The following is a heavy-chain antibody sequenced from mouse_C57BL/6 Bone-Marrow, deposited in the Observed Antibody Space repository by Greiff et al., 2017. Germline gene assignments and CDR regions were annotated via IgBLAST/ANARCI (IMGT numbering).Heavy chain of an antibody. CDR1: GFTFSSYG. CDR3: ARHRRGYGFFAY. J-gene: IGHJ3*01. CDR2: ISSGGSYT. V-gene: IGHV5-6*01. Sequence: EVHLVESGGDLVKPGGSLKLSCAASGFTFSSYGMSWVRQTPDKRLEWVATISSGGSYTYYPDSVKGRFTISRDNAKNTLYLQMSSLKSEDTAMYYCARHRRGYGFFAYWGQGTLVTVSA. D-gene: IGHD2-10*02.